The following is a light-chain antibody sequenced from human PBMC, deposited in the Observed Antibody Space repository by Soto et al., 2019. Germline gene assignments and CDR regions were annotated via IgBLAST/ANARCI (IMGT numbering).Light chain of an antibody. V-gene: IGKV1-39*01. CDR3: QQCYSSPRT. CDR2: AAS. J-gene: IGKJ1*01. Sequence: DIQMTQSPSTLSASVGDRVTITCRASQSITTYVNWYQQKLGKAPTPLIYAASSLQSGVPSRFSGSGSGTDFTLTISSLQPEDFATYFCQQCYSSPRTFGQGTKVEI. CDR1: QSITTY.